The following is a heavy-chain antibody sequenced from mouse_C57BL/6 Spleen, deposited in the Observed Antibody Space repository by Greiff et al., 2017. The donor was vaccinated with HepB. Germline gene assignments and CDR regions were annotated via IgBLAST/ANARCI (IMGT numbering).Heavy chain of an antibody. Sequence: QVQLQQPGAELVRPGTSVKLSCKASGYTFTSYWMHWVKQRPGQGLEWIGVIDPSDSYTNYNQKFKGKATLTVDTSSSTAYMQLSSLTSEDSAVYYCAFNYYGSRRGYFDVWGTGTTVTVSS. CDR1: GYTFTSYW. J-gene: IGHJ1*03. D-gene: IGHD1-1*01. CDR2: IDPSDSYT. CDR3: AFNYYGSRRGYFDV. V-gene: IGHV1-59*01.